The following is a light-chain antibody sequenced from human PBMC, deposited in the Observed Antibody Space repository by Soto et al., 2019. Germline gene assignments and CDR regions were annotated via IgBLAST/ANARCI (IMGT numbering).Light chain of an antibody. V-gene: IGLV1-44*01. CDR3: SAWDDSLNGWV. Sequence: QSVLTQPPSASGTPGQRVTISCSGSGSNIGSNTVNWYQQLPGTSPKLLVYSNDQRSSGVPDRFSGSKSGTSASLAISGLQSEDEADYYCSAWDDSLNGWVFGGGTKLTVL. CDR1: GSNIGSNT. CDR2: SND. J-gene: IGLJ3*02.